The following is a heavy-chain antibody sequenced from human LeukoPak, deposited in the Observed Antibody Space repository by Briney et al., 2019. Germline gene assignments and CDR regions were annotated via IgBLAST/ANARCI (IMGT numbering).Heavy chain of an antibody. D-gene: IGHD6-6*01. J-gene: IGHJ4*02. CDR3: ARDGSSSESY. CDR2: INHSGST. V-gene: IGHV4-34*01. Sequence: SETLSLTCAVYGGSFSGYYWSWIRQPPGKGLEWIGEINHSGSTNYNPSLKSRVTISVDTSKNQSPLKLSSVAAADTAVYYCARDGSSSESYWGQGTLVTVSS. CDR1: GGSFSGYY.